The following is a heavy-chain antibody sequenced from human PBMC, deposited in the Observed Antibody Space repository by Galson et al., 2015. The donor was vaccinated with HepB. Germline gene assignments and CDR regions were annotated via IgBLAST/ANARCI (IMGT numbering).Heavy chain of an antibody. Sequence: SVKVSCKASGGTFSSYAISWVRQAPGQGPEWMGGIIPIFGTANYAQKFQGRVTITADESTSTAYMELSSLRSEDTAVYYRARGRGRLGELSLYRYYYYGMDVWGQGTTVTVSS. CDR1: GGTFSSYA. CDR3: ARGRGRLGELSLYRYYYYGMDV. V-gene: IGHV1-69*13. J-gene: IGHJ6*02. CDR2: IIPIFGTA. D-gene: IGHD3-16*02.